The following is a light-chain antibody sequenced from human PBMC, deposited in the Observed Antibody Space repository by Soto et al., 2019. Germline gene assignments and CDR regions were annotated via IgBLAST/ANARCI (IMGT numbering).Light chain of an antibody. J-gene: IGLJ3*02. CDR3: QTWGTGIRV. CDR2: LNSDGSH. CDR1: SGHSSYA. V-gene: IGLV4-69*01. Sequence: QPVLTQSPSASASLGASVKLTCTLSSGHSSYAIAWYQQRPEKGPRYLMKLNSDGSHSKGDGIPDRFSGSRSGAERYLTISSLQSEDEADYYCQTWGTGIRVFGGRTKLTVL.